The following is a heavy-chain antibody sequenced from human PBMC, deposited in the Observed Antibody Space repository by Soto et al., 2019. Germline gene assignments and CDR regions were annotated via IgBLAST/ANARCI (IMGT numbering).Heavy chain of an antibody. CDR1: GYTFTNYD. CDR2: MNPDSGNT. CDR3: ARGRFRRTWFDP. V-gene: IGHV1-8*01. J-gene: IGHJ5*02. Sequence: QVQLVQSGAEVKKPGASVKVSCKASGYTFTNYDIHWVRQATGQGLEWMGWMNPDSGNTGQSKQFQGRVTMTRDTFIHTAYMEMSSLRSEDTAVYYCARGRFRRTWFDPWGQGTLVTVSS. D-gene: IGHD3-16*01.